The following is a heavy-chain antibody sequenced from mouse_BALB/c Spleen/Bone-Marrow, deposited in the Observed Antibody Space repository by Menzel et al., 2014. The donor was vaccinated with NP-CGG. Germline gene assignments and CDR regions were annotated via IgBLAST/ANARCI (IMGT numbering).Heavy chain of an antibody. CDR1: GYTFTSYW. CDR2: INPSTGYT. D-gene: IGHD1-1*01. J-gene: IGHJ4*01. V-gene: IGHV1-7*01. Sequence: QVQLQQSGAELAKSGASVKMSCRASGYTFTSYWMHWVKQRPGQGLEWIGYINPSTGYTEYNQKLKDKATLTADKSSSTAYMQLSSLTSEDSAVYYCARPPYYYGSSYDAMDYWGQGTSVTVSS. CDR3: ARPPYYYGSSYDAMDY.